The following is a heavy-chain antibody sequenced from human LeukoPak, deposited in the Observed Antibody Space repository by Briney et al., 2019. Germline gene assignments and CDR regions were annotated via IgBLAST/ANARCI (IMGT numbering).Heavy chain of an antibody. J-gene: IGHJ4*02. D-gene: IGHD6-13*01. Sequence: SETLSLTCAVYGGSFSGYYWSWIRQPPGKGLEWIGEINHSGSTNYNPSLKSRVTISVDTSKNQFSLKLSSVTAADTAVYYCASGHSSSWYYFDYWGQGTLVTVSS. CDR1: GGSFSGYY. V-gene: IGHV4-34*01. CDR2: INHSGST. CDR3: ASGHSSSWYYFDY.